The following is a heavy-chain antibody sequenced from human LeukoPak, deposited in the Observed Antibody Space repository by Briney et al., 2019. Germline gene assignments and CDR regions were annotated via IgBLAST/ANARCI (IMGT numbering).Heavy chain of an antibody. Sequence: GGSLRLSCAASGFTFRSYRMSWVRQAPGKGLEWVANIKEDANEKYYVDSVRGRFIISRDNAKNSLFLQMYSLRAEDTAVYYCARPGFCASKRGYSPNFDLMDVWAKGTAVAVSS. V-gene: IGHV3-7*01. CDR2: IKEDANEK. CDR1: GFTFRSYR. CDR3: ARPGFCASKRGYSPNFDLMDV. D-gene: IGHD3-3*01. J-gene: IGHJ6*03.